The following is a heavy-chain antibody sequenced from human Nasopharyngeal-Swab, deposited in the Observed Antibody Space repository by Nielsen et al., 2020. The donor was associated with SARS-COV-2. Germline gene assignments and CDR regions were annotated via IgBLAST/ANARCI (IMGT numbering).Heavy chain of an antibody. CDR2: INHSGST. V-gene: IGHV4-34*01. Sequence: GSLRLSCAVYGGSFSGYYWSWIRQPPGKGLEWIGEINHSGSTNYNPSLKSRVTISVDTSKNQFSLKLSSATAADTAVYYCASIAAAGTWGQGTLVTVSS. CDR1: GGSFSGYY. D-gene: IGHD6-13*01. CDR3: ASIAAAGT. J-gene: IGHJ4*02.